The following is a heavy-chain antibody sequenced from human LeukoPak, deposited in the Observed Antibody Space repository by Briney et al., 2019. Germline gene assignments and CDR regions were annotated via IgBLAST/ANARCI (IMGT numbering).Heavy chain of an antibody. CDR2: IYPGDSDT. D-gene: IGHD2-21*01. CDR3: ARLGYCGGDCSRDAFDI. J-gene: IGHJ3*02. CDR1: GYSFTSYW. V-gene: IGHV5-51*01. Sequence: GESLKISCKGSGYSFTSYWIGWVRQMPGKGLEWMGIIYPGDSDTRYSPSFQGQVTISADKSISTAYLQWSSLKASDTAMYYCARLGYCGGDCSRDAFDIWGQGTMVTVSS.